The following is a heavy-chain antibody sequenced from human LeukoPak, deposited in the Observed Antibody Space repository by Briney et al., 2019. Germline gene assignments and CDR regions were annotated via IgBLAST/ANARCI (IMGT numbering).Heavy chain of an antibody. Sequence: SETLSLTCTVSGGSISSSSYYWGWIRQPPGKGLEWIGNIYYSGSTYYNPSLKSRVTISVDTSKNQFSLKLSSVTAADTAVYYCASLPHIYYYYYMDVWGKGTTVTVSS. V-gene: IGHV4-39*01. D-gene: IGHD2-21*01. J-gene: IGHJ6*03. CDR2: IYYSGST. CDR3: ASLPHIYYYYYMDV. CDR1: GGSISSSSYY.